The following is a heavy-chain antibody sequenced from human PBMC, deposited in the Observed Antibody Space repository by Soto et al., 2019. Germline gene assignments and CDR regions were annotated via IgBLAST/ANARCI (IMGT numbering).Heavy chain of an antibody. CDR1: GFTFSSYS. D-gene: IGHD5-12*01. CDR2: ISSSSSYI. V-gene: IGHV3-21*01. J-gene: IGHJ3*02. Sequence: GGSLRLSCAASGFTFSSYSMNWVRQAPGKGLEWVSSISSSSSYIYYADSVKGRFTISRDNAKNSLYLQMNSLRAEDTAVYYCARIIKYSGYDLSAFDIWGQGTMVTVSS. CDR3: ARIIKYSGYDLSAFDI.